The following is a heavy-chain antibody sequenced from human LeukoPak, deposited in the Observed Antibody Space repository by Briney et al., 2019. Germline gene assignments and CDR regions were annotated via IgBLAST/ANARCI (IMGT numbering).Heavy chain of an antibody. Sequence: GGSLRLSCAASGFTFSSYGMHWVRQAPGKGLEWVAFIRYDGSNKYYADSVKGRFTISRDNAKNSLYLQMNSLRAEDTAVYYCARNKGYCSSTSCYTSDYWGQGTLVTVSS. J-gene: IGHJ4*02. D-gene: IGHD2-2*02. CDR1: GFTFSSYG. CDR3: ARNKGYCSSTSCYTSDY. V-gene: IGHV3-30*02. CDR2: IRYDGSNK.